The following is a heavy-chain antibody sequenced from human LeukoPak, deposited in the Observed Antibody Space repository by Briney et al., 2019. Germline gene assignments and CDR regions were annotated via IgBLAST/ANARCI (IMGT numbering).Heavy chain of an antibody. CDR1: GGSISSYY. D-gene: IGHD3-22*01. CDR2: IYYSGST. CDR3: ARGIDSSGLPLDY. Sequence: SETLSLTCTVSGGSISSYYWSWIRQPPGKGLEWIGYIYYSGSTNYNPSLKRRVTISVDTSKLQFSLKLSSVTAADTAVYYCARGIDSSGLPLDYWGQGTLVTVSS. V-gene: IGHV4-59*01. J-gene: IGHJ4*02.